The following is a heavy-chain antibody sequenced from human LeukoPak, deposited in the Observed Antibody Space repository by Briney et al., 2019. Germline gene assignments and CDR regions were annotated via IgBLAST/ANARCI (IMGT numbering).Heavy chain of an antibody. CDR3: ATGVFCATTTCPGYQHFYYFMDV. Sequence: ASVKVSCKVSGFTLADLSTHWVRQGPGKGLEWVGGFDRKNGDTIYAQRFRGRVTLTEDTSTGTAYMDLSSLSADDTAVYYCATGVFCATTTCPGYQHFYYFMDVWGKGTTVTVSS. V-gene: IGHV1-24*01. CDR1: GFTLADLS. D-gene: IGHD2-2*01. J-gene: IGHJ6*03. CDR2: FDRKNGDT.